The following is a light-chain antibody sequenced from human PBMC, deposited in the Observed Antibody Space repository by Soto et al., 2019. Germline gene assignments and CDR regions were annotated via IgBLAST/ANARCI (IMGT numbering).Light chain of an antibody. J-gene: IGLJ2*01. V-gene: IGLV2-14*01. Sequence: QLVLTQPASVSGSPGQSITISCTGTSSDVGGYNYVSWYQQHPGMAPKLMIYAVSNRPSGVSNRFSGSKSGNTASLTISGLQAEDEAQYYCSSYASSSSPYVVFGGGTKLTVL. CDR2: AVS. CDR1: SSDVGGYNY. CDR3: SSYASSSSPYVV.